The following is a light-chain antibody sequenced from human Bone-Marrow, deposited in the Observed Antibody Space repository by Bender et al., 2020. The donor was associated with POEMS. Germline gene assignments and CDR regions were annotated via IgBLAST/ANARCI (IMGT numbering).Light chain of an antibody. Sequence: QSALTQPPSASGSLGQSVTISCTGSNSDVGGYNHVSWYQQHPGKAPKLMIYEVDKRPSGVSNRFSGSKSGTSASLAITGLQAEDEGDYYCQSYDNSLGGWVFCGGTKLTVL. J-gene: IGLJ3*02. CDR3: QSYDNSLGGWV. CDR2: EVD. V-gene: IGLV2-8*01. CDR1: NSDVGGYNH.